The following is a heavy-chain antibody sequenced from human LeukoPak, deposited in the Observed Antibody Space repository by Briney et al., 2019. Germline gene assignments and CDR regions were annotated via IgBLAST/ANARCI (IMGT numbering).Heavy chain of an antibody. Sequence: KSSETLSLTCTVSGDSISSSTYYWAWIRQPPGKGLEYIGSYSGSTYYNPSLKSRVTISVDTSKNQFSLRLTSVSAADTAVYYCARGFDSKSTYFDYWGQGTLLTVSS. CDR1: GDSISSSTYY. J-gene: IGHJ4*02. CDR2: YSGST. CDR3: ARGFDSKSTYFDY. D-gene: IGHD5-12*01. V-gene: IGHV4-39*07.